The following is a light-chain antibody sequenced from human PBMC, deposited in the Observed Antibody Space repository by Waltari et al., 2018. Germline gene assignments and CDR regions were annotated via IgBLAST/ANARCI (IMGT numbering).Light chain of an antibody. CDR1: SSDVGSYNA. CDR2: EVT. CDR3: CSYASTDSYV. Sequence: QSVLTQPASVSGSPGQSITISCTGTSSDVGSYNAVSWYQKHPAKAPKHMIYEVTKRPPGISYRFSGSKPGNTASLTISGLQAEDEADYYCCSYASTDSYVFGTGTKVTVL. J-gene: IGLJ1*01. V-gene: IGLV2-23*02.